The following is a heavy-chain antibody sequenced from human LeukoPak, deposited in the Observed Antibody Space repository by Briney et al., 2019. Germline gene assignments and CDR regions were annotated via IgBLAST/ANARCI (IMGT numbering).Heavy chain of an antibody. CDR2: ISYSGYT. V-gene: IGHV4-59*01. D-gene: IGHD5-18*01. Sequence: SETLSLTCSVSGGSISSYHWSWIRQPPGKGLEWIGYISYSGYTNYNPSLQSRVTISLDRSKNQFSVKLTSVTAADTAVYYCARTTEGGYTYGYFYYYYMDVWGKGTTVTISS. J-gene: IGHJ6*03. CDR1: GGSISSYH. CDR3: ARTTEGGYTYGYFYYYYMDV.